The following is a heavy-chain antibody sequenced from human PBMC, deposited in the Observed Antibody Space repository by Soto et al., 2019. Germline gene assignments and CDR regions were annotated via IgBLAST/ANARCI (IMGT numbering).Heavy chain of an antibody. CDR3: ARDYYGSGTSIYGMVV. D-gene: IGHD3-10*01. V-gene: IGHV1-3*01. CDR1: GYTFTNYS. J-gene: IGHJ6*02. Sequence: ASVKVSCKASGYTFTNYSMHWVRQAPGQRLEWMGWINAGNGQTKYSQKFQGRVTITRDASASTAYMELSSLRSEDTAVYYCARDYYGSGTSIYGMVVWGQGTTVTVSS. CDR2: INAGNGQT.